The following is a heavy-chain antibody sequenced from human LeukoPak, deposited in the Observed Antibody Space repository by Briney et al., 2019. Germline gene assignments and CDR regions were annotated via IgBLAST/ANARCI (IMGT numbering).Heavy chain of an antibody. J-gene: IGHJ3*02. D-gene: IGHD3-16*01. CDR2: MYYSGST. CDR3: ARNDLGAFDI. Sequence: PSETLSLTCTVSGASISSYYWSWIRQPPGKGLEWIGYMYYSGSTNYNPSLKSRVTISVDTSKNQFSLNLSSVTAADTAVYYCARNDLGAFDIWGQGTMVTVSS. CDR1: GASISSYY. V-gene: IGHV4-59*01.